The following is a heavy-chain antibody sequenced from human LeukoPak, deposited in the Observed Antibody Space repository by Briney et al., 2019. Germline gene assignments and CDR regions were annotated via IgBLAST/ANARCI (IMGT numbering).Heavy chain of an antibody. Sequence: SETLSLTCTVSGVSINSTNYYWGWIRQPPGKGLEWIGSIYYSGSTYYNPSLRSRVTISVDTSKNQFSLKLTSVTAADTAVYYCARGYCSGGSCSVRGLMNWFDPWGQGTLVTVSS. J-gene: IGHJ5*02. D-gene: IGHD2-15*01. CDR3: ARGYCSGGSCSVRGLMNWFDP. CDR2: IYYSGST. V-gene: IGHV4-39*01. CDR1: GVSINSTNYY.